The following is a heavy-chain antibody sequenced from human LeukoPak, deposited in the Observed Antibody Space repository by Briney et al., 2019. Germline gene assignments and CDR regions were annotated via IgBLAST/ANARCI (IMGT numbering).Heavy chain of an antibody. J-gene: IGHJ4*02. CDR2: ISSSGST. CDR3: ARVGRGDHTWGSYYCDH. D-gene: IGHD3-16*01. Sequence: SETLSLTCTVSGDSFSSYHWSWLRQPPGKGLEWIGYISSSGSTSYNPSLETRLTISVDTSKNQFSLKLSSVTAADTAGYYCARVGRGDHTWGSYYCDHWGQGTLVSVSS. CDR1: GDSFSSYH. V-gene: IGHV4-59*01.